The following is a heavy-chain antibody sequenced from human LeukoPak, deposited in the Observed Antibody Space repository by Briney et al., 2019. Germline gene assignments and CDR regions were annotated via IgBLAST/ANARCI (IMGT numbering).Heavy chain of an antibody. V-gene: IGHV1-2*02. J-gene: IGHJ6*03. Sequence: ASVKVSCKASGYTFTGYYMYWVRQAPGQGLEWMGWINPNSGGTNYAQKFQGRVTMTRDTSISTAYMELSRLRSDDTAVYYCARDALRFLEWLLSPPENYYMDVWGKGTTVTVSS. CDR2: INPNSGGT. CDR1: GYTFTGYY. CDR3: ARDALRFLEWLLSPPENYYMDV. D-gene: IGHD3-3*01.